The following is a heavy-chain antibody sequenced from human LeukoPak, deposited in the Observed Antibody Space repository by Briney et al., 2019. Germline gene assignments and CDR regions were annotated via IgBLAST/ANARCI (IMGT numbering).Heavy chain of an antibody. Sequence: PSETLSLTCTVSGGSISSGSYYWSWIRQPAGKGLEWIGRIYTSGSTNYNPSLKSRVTISVDTSKNQFSLKLSSVTAADAAVYYCAREFSGYFLDYWGQGTLVTVSS. CDR3: AREFSGYFLDY. CDR1: GGSISSGSYY. J-gene: IGHJ4*02. V-gene: IGHV4-61*02. CDR2: IYTSGST. D-gene: IGHD3-22*01.